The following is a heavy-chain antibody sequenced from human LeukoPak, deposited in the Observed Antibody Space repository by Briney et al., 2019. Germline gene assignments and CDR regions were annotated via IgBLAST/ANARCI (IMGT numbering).Heavy chain of an antibody. V-gene: IGHV1-69*05. CDR2: IIPIFGTA. CDR3: ALRGYSGYEFDY. CDR1: GGTFSSYA. D-gene: IGHD5-12*01. J-gene: IGHJ4*02. Sequence: SVKVSCKASGGTFSSYAISWVRQAPGQGLEWMGRIIPIFGTANYAQKFQGRVTITTDESTSTAYMELSSLRSENTAVYYCALRGYSGYEFDYWGQGTLVTVSS.